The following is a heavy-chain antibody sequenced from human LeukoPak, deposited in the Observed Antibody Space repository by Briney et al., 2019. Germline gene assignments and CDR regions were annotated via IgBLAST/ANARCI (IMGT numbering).Heavy chain of an antibody. CDR3: AKDPVYYGSGSFDY. D-gene: IGHD3-10*01. V-gene: IGHV3-23*01. CDR1: GFTFSSYA. CDR2: ISGSGGST. J-gene: IGHJ4*02. Sequence: GGSLRLSCAASGFTFSSYAMSWVRQAPGKGLEWVSAISGSGGSTYYADSVKGRFTISRDNSKNTLYLQMNSLRAEGTAVYYCAKDPVYYGSGSFDYWGQGTLVTVSS.